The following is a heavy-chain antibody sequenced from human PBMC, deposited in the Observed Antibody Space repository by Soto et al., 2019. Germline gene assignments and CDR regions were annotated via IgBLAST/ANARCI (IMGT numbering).Heavy chain of an antibody. V-gene: IGHV1-69*05. CDR3: ARHRHRSGYLFDY. Sequence: QVQLVQSGAEVKKPGSSVKVSCKASGGTFSSYAISWVRQAPGQGLEWMGGLIPIFGTANYAQKFQGRVTXTXDXXTSAAHMELSSLRSEDTGVYYCARHRHRSGYLFDYWGQGTLVTVSS. J-gene: IGHJ4*02. CDR1: GGTFSSYA. CDR2: LIPIFGTA. D-gene: IGHD3-22*01.